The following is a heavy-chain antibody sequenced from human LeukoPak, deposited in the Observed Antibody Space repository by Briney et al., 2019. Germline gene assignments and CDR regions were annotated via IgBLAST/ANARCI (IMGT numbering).Heavy chain of an antibody. J-gene: IGHJ4*02. CDR3: ASGGSGWPFDY. CDR1: GFTFSSYW. V-gene: IGHV3-7*01. D-gene: IGHD6-19*01. CDR2: IKQDGSEK. Sequence: GGSLRLSCAASGFTFSSYWMSWVRQAPGKGLEWVANIKQDGSEKYYVDSVKGRFTISRDNAKNSLYLQMNSLRAEDTAVYYCASGGSGWPFDYWGQGTLVTVSS.